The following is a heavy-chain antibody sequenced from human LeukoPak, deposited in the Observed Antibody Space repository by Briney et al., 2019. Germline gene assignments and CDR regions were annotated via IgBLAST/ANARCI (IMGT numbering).Heavy chain of an antibody. Sequence: PSETLSLTCTVSGGSISSYYWSWIRQPPGKGLEWIGYIYYSGSTNYNPSLKSRVTISVDTSKNQFSLKLSSVTAADTAVYYCARVPNSSGWRSYNWFDPWGQGTLSPSPQ. V-gene: IGHV4-59*01. CDR2: IYYSGST. CDR1: GGSISSYY. CDR3: ARVPNSSGWRSYNWFDP. D-gene: IGHD6-19*01. J-gene: IGHJ5*02.